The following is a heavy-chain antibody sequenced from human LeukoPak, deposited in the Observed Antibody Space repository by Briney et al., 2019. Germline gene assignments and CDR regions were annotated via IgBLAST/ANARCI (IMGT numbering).Heavy chain of an antibody. CDR2: XDPEDGET. J-gene: IGHJ4*02. Sequence: AXXXGXEXMXXXDPEDGETIYAQKFQGRVTMTEDTSTDTAYMELSSLRSEDTAVYYCATDLYSSGLYYFDYWGQGTLVTVSS. V-gene: IGHV1-24*01. D-gene: IGHD6-19*01. CDR3: ATDLYSSGLYYFDY.